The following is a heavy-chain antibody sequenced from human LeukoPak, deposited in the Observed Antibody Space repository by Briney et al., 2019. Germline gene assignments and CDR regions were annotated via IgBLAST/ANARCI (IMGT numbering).Heavy chain of an antibody. V-gene: IGHV1-69*13. CDR1: GGTFSSYA. J-gene: IGHJ4*02. Sequence: SVKVSCKASGGTFSSYAISWVRQAPGQGLEWMGGIIPIFGTANYAQKFQGRVTITADESTSTAYMELSSLRSEDTAVYYCGEAGLGYCTNGVCRSFDYWGQGTLVTVSS. CDR2: IIPIFGTA. D-gene: IGHD2-8*01. CDR3: GEAGLGYCTNGVCRSFDY.